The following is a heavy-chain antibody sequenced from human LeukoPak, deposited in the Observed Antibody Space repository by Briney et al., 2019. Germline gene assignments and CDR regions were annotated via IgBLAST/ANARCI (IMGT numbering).Heavy chain of an antibody. CDR3: ARPTRSGWYSPPWQH. J-gene: IGHJ1*01. CDR2: IYPGDSDT. Sequence: GESLKISCRGSDYSFTTYWIGWVGQLPGKGLEWRGFIYPGDSDTRYSPSFQGQVTISADKSISTAYLQWSSLKASDTAMYYCARPTRSGWYSPPWQHWGQGTLVTVSS. D-gene: IGHD6-19*01. V-gene: IGHV5-51*01. CDR1: DYSFTTYW.